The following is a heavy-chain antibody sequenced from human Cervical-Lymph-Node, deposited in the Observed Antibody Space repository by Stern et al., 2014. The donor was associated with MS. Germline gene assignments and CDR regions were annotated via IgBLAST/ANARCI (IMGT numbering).Heavy chain of an antibody. CDR2: ITSNTENV. CDR1: GFSFDEFA. J-gene: IGHJ6*02. D-gene: IGHD5-12*01. Sequence: VQLVQSGGGLVQPGRSLRLSCAASGFSFDEFAMHWVRQAPGTGLEWVAGITSNTENVAYADSVQGRLTISRDNAKNSLYLQMDSLRNEDTALYYCAKDINGPYSSYHHGMDVWGQGTTVIVS. V-gene: IGHV3-9*01. CDR3: AKDINGPYSSYHHGMDV.